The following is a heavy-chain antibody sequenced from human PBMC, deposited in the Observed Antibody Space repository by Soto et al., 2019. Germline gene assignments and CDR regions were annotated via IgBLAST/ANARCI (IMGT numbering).Heavy chain of an antibody. CDR3: ARERAVAGFDY. V-gene: IGHV1-18*01. Sequence: GASVKVSCKASGYTFSSYHISWVRQAPGQGLEWMGWISAYNGNTNYAQKLQGRVTMTTDTSTSTAYMELRSLRSEDTAVYYCARERAVAGFDYWGQGTLVTVSS. D-gene: IGHD6-19*01. CDR2: ISAYNGNT. J-gene: IGHJ4*02. CDR1: GYTFSSYH.